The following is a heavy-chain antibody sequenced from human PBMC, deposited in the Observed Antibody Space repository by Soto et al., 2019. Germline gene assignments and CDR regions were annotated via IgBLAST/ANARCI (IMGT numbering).Heavy chain of an antibody. Sequence: EVQLVESGGGLVKPGGSLRLSCAASGFTFSNAWMSWVRQAPGKGLEWVGRIKSKTDGGTTDYAAPVKGRFTILRDDSKNTLYLQMNSLKDEDTAVYYCTTAGERDCSSTSCYRFYYYYYMDVWGQGTPVTVSS. CDR3: TTAGERDCSSTSCYRFYYYYYMDV. CDR1: GFTFSNAW. V-gene: IGHV3-15*01. D-gene: IGHD2-2*01. J-gene: IGHJ6*03. CDR2: IKSKTDGGTT.